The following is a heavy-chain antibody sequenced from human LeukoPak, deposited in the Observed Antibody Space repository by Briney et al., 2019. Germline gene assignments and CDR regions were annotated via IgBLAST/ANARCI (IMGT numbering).Heavy chain of an antibody. V-gene: IGHV1-2*02. J-gene: IGHJ5*02. CDR2: INPNSGGT. D-gene: IGHD1-26*01. Sequence: GASVKVSCKTSGYSFTDCHVHWVRQAPGQGLEWMGWINPNSGGTHYAQNFQGRVTVTRDTSINTAYLDLSRLISDDTAVYYCARGQVGWENFFDPWGQGTLVTVSS. CDR3: ARGQVGWENFFDP. CDR1: GYSFTDCH.